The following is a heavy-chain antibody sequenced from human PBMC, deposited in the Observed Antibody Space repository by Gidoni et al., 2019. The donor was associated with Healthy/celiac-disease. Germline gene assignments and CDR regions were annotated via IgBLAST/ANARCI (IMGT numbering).Heavy chain of an antibody. D-gene: IGHD2-15*01. CDR1: GFTFSSYE. V-gene: IGHV3-48*03. J-gene: IGHJ3*02. CDR3: ARGGENIVVVVAAPNDAFDI. CDR2: ISSSGSTI. Sequence: EVQLVESGGGLVQPGGSLRLSCAASGFTFSSYEMNWVRQAPGKGLEWVSYISSSGSTIYYADSVKGRFTISRDNAKNSLYLQMNSLRAEDTAVYYCARGGENIVVVVAAPNDAFDIWGQGTMVTVSS.